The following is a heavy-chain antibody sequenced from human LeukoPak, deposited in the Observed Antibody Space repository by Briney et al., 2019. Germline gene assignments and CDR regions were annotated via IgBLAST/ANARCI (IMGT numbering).Heavy chain of an antibody. CDR3: ARAGYSSSWAFDY. CDR2: ISYDGSNK. Sequence: GGSLRLSCAASGFTFSSYAMHWVRQAPGKGLEWVAVISYDGSNKYYADSVKGRFTISRDNSKNTLYLQMNSLRAEDTAVYYCARAGYSSSWAFDYWGQGTLVTVSS. V-gene: IGHV3-30*04. CDR1: GFTFSSYA. D-gene: IGHD6-13*01. J-gene: IGHJ4*02.